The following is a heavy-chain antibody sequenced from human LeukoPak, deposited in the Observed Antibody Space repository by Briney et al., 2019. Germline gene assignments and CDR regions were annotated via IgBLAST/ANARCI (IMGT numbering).Heavy chain of an antibody. Sequence: PGGSLRLSCAASGFTLSDYHMSWVRQAPGKGLEWVSAISGSGASTYYADSVKGRFTISRDNTKNALYLQMNSLRADDTAVYFCAKGGYDYVEVGYFDYWGQGTVVTVSS. CDR3: AKGGYDYVEVGYFDY. CDR1: GFTLSDYH. D-gene: IGHD5-12*01. CDR2: ISGSGAST. V-gene: IGHV3-23*01. J-gene: IGHJ4*02.